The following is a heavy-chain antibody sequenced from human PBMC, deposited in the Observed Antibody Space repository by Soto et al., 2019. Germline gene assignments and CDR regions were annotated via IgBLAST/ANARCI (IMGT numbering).Heavy chain of an antibody. CDR2: VNPILSMS. V-gene: IGHV1-69*02. D-gene: IGHD3-10*01. CDR3: ASNYGSGYRAFDS. J-gene: IGHJ4*02. Sequence: QVQLVQSGAEVKSAGSSVKVSCKASGDTFNFYSINWVRQAPGLGLEWVGRVNPILSMSNYAQRFQGRVTMPADKSTGTAYRELRSLRSADTAIYYCASNYGSGYRAFDSWGQGALVTVSS. CDR1: GDTFNFYS.